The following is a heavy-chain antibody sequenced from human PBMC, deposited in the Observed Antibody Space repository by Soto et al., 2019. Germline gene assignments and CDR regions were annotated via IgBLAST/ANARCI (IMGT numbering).Heavy chain of an antibody. CDR1: GFTFSSYA. J-gene: IGHJ4*02. CDR3: AKDYGSSRYFFDY. D-gene: IGHD6-19*01. V-gene: IGHV3-30-3*01. CDR2: ISYDGSNK. Sequence: QVQLVESGGGVVQPGRSLRLSCAASGFTFSSYAMHWVRQAPGKGLEWVAVISYDGSNKYYADSVKGRFTISRDNSKNTLYLQMNSLRAEDTAVYYCAKDYGSSRYFFDYWGQGALVTVSS.